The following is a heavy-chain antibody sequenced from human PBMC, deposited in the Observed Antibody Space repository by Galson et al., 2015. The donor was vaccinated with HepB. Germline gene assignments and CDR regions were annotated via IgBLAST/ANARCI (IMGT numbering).Heavy chain of an antibody. CDR1: GYTFTSYY. D-gene: IGHD3-3*01. J-gene: IGHJ6*03. CDR2: INPSGGST. Sequence: SVKVSCKASGYTFTSYYMHWVRQAPGQGLEWMGIINPSGGSTSYAQKFQGRVTMTRDTSTSTVYMELSSLRSEDTAVYYCARENGVRFLEWLLSLNDPNYYMDVWGKGTTVTVSS. V-gene: IGHV1-46*01. CDR3: ARENGVRFLEWLLSLNDPNYYMDV.